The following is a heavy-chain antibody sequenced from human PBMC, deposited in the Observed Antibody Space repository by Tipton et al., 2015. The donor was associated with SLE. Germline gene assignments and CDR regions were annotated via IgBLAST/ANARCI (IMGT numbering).Heavy chain of an antibody. J-gene: IGHJ4*02. V-gene: IGHV1-18*01. CDR1: GYTFINYA. Sequence: QSGAEVKKPGASVKVSCKASGYTFINYAITWVRQAPGQGLEWMGWISGYNGDTNYAQKVQGRVTMTRDTSTSTVYMELRSLKSDDTAVYYCARGRGSSDYWGQGTLVTVSS. CDR2: ISGYNGDT. D-gene: IGHD6-6*01. CDR3: ARGRGSSDY.